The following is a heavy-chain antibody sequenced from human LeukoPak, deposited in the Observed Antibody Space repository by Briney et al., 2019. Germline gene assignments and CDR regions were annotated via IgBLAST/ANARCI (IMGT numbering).Heavy chain of an antibody. CDR1: GGSISSSSYY. D-gene: IGHD2-2*01. V-gene: IGHV4-61*02. CDR2: IYTSGST. J-gene: IGHJ6*03. CDR3: ARGGVVPDYYYYYMDV. Sequence: ASETLSLTCTVSGGSISSSSYYWSWIRQPAGKGLEWIGRIYTSGSTNYNPSLKSRVTISVDTSKNQFSLKLSSVTAADTAVYYCARGGVVPDYYYYYMDVWGKGTTVTVSS.